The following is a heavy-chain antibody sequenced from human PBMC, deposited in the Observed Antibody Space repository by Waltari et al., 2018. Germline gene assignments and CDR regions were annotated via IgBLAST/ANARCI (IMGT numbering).Heavy chain of an antibody. J-gene: IGHJ5*02. CDR2: IRYDGRNK. CDR3: AKDVGRFRETNWFDP. CDR1: GFTFSSYG. Sequence: QVQLVESGGGVVQPGGSLRLSCAASGFTFSSYGMHWVRQAPGKGLEWVAFIRYDGRNKYYADSVKGRFTISRDNSKNTLYLQMNSLRAEDTAGYYCAKDVGRFRETNWFDPWGQGTLVTVSS. V-gene: IGHV3-30*02. D-gene: IGHD3-10*01.